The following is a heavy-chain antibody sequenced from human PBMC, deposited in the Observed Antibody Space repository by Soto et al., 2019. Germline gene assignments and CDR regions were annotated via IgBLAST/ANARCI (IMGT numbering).Heavy chain of an antibody. Sequence: PSETLSLTCAVYGGSFSCYYWSWIRQPPGRGLEWIGEINHSGSTNYNPSLKSRVTISVDTSKNQFSLKLSSVTAADTAVYYCARXRGTMVRGVIPGYGMDVWGRGTTVTVSS. D-gene: IGHD3-10*01. CDR2: INHSGST. V-gene: IGHV4-34*01. CDR3: ARXRGTMVRGVIPGYGMDV. J-gene: IGHJ6*02. CDR1: GGSFSCYY.